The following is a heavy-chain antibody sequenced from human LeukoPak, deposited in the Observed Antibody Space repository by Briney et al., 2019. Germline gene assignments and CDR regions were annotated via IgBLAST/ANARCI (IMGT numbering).Heavy chain of an antibody. D-gene: IGHD3-22*01. CDR3: ARHLTYYYDSSGYSDYYYYGMDV. CDR2: ISAYNGNT. V-gene: IGHV1-18*01. CDR1: GYTFTSYG. J-gene: IGHJ6*02. Sequence: GASVKVSCKASGYTFTSYGISWLRQAPGQGLEWMGWISAYNGNTNYAQKLQGRVTMTTDTSTSTAYMELRSLRSGDTVVYYCARHLTYYYDSSGYSDYYYYGMDVWGQGTTVTVSS.